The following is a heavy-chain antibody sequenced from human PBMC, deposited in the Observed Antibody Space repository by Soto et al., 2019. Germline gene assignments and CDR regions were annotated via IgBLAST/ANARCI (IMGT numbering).Heavy chain of an antibody. D-gene: IGHD1-1*01. CDR2: LYDLDGS. CDR1: GFTISGKKY. J-gene: IGHJ3*01. V-gene: IGHV3-53*01. CDR3: ATWHEREHAYDV. Sequence: DVQLVESGGGLIQPGESLRLSCAAFGFTISGKKYVAWVRQAPGKGVEWVSALYDLDGSFYAASVRGRLTTSSDSSKTTVYLQMNDLRADDTAVYYCATWHEREHAYDVWGQGTTVTVSS.